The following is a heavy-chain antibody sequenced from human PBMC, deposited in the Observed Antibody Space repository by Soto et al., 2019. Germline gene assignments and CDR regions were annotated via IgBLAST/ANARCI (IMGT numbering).Heavy chain of an antibody. CDR2: ISPGDSHT. D-gene: IGHD1-20*01. Sequence: GESLKISCKGSGYNFINYWIAWVRQMPGRGLEWMGIISPGDSHTKYSPSLQGQVTISADKSISTAYLQWSSLKASDTAMYYCMRTAHTYNYDNYALWRQGTTVTGFS. CDR1: GYNFINYW. J-gene: IGHJ6*01. V-gene: IGHV5-51*01. CDR3: MRTAHTYNYDNYAL.